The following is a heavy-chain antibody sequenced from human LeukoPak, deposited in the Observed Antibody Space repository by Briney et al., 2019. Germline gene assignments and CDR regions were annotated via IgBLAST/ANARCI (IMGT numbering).Heavy chain of an antibody. CDR1: GFTFSSYA. CDR3: AKVSGVVVPAASAFDI. V-gene: IGHV3-23*01. Sequence: GGSLRLSCAASGFTFSSYAMSWVRQAPGKGLEWVSAISGSGGSTYYADSVKGRFTISRDNSKNTLYLQMNSLRAEDTAVYYCAKVSGVVVPAASAFDIWGQGTMVTVSS. CDR2: ISGSGGST. J-gene: IGHJ3*02. D-gene: IGHD2-2*01.